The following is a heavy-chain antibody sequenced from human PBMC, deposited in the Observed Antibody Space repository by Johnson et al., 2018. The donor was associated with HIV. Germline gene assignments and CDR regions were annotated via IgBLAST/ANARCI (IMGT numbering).Heavy chain of an antibody. Sequence: VHLVESGGGLVQPGGSLRLSCAASRFTFSSNDMHWVRQATGKGLEWVSTIGPGGDTYYPGSVKGRFTISREHAKNSLYLQMNSLRAEDTAVYYCARSKDCSGGSCPDAFDIWGQGTMLIVSS. J-gene: IGHJ3*02. D-gene: IGHD2-15*01. CDR1: RFTFSSND. V-gene: IGHV3-13*01. CDR3: ARSKDCSGGSCPDAFDI. CDR2: IGPGGDT.